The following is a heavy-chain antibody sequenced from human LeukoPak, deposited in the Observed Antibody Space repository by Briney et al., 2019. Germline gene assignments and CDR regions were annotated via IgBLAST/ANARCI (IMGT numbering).Heavy chain of an antibody. CDR3: ARADGDYPNY. J-gene: IGHJ4*02. CDR1: GGSISSTNW. CDR2: IYHSGNT. D-gene: IGHD4-17*01. V-gene: IGHV4-4*02. Sequence: PSETLSLTCAVSGGSISSTNWWSWVRQPPGKGLEWIGEIYHSGNTNYNPPLKSRVTISVEKSKNQFSLKLSSVTAADTAVYYCARADGDYPNYWGQGTLVTVSS.